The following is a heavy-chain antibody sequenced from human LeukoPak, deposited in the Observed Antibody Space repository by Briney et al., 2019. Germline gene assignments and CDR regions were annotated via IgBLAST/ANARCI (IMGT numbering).Heavy chain of an antibody. D-gene: IGHD2-2*01. Sequence: SVKVSCKASGGTFSSYAISWVRQAPGQGLEWRGGIIPIFGTANYAQKFQGRVTITTDESTSTAYMELSSPRSEDTAVYYCARGRANRYCSSTSCYEFDPWGQGTLVTVSS. CDR1: GGTFSSYA. V-gene: IGHV1-69*05. CDR3: ARGRANRYCSSTSCYEFDP. J-gene: IGHJ5*02. CDR2: IIPIFGTA.